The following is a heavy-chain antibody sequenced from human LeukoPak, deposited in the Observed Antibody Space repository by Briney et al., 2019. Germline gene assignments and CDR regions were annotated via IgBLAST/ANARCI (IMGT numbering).Heavy chain of an antibody. CDR1: GFTLNTYG. V-gene: IGHV3-23*01. J-gene: IGHJ4*02. D-gene: IGHD3-10*01. Sequence: GGSLRLSCAASGFTLNTYGMSWVRQAPGKGLEWVSGISGSGCATYYADSVKGRFTISRDDPHNTLYLQMNSLRAEDTAVYFCARGGVDYYGSGTYYLMYYFDYWGQGALVTVSS. CDR3: ARGGVDYYGSGTYYLMYYFDY. CDR2: ISGSGCAT.